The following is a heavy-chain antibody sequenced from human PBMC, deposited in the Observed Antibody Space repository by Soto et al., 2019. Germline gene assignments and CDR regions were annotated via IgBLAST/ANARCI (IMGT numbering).Heavy chain of an antibody. J-gene: IGHJ3*02. Sequence: ASVKVSCKASGYTFTSYGISWVRQAPGQGLEWMGWISAYNGNTNYAQKLQGRVTMTTDTSTSTAYMELRSLRSDDTAVYYCARYYDILTGYFRPRNAFDIWGQGTMVTVSS. V-gene: IGHV1-18*01. CDR1: GYTFTSYG. CDR3: ARYYDILTGYFRPRNAFDI. CDR2: ISAYNGNT. D-gene: IGHD3-9*01.